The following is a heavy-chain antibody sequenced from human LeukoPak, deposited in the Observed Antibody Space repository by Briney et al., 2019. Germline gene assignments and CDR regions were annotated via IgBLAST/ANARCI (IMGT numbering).Heavy chain of an antibody. D-gene: IGHD6-19*01. CDR3: ARDFNSGWADY. V-gene: IGHV3-33*01. CDR2: IWYDGSNE. Sequence: GGSLRLSCAASGFTFSSYGMHWVRQAPGKGLEWVAIIWYDGSNEYYGDSAQGRFTISRDNSNNTLYLQMNNLRAEDTAVYYCARDFNSGWADYWGQGTKVTVSS. CDR1: GFTFSSYG. J-gene: IGHJ4*02.